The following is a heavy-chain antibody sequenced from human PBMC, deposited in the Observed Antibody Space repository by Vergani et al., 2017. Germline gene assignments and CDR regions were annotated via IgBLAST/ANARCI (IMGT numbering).Heavy chain of an antibody. CDR3: ARHTTYTDS. V-gene: IGHV5-51*01. CDR1: EYSFGNYW. Sequence: EVELVQSGPEMRKPGASVQISCKGSEYSFGNYWIGWVRQMPGKGLEWMGIIYPADSDTGYSPSFQGQVTISADKSISTAFLQWDSLKASDTALYYCARHTTYTDSWGQGTLVTVSS. J-gene: IGHJ4*02. CDR2: IYPADSDT. D-gene: IGHD1-1*01.